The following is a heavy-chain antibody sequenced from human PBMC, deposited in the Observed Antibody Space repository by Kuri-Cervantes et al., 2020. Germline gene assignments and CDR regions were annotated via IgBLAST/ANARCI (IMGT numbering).Heavy chain of an antibody. J-gene: IGHJ4*02. CDR3: ATGGTGDSSGYYERVY. D-gene: IGHD3-22*01. CDR1: GSTVSSNY. CDR2: IYNNGST. Sequence: GESLKISCAASGSTVSSNYMSWVRQAPGKGLEWVSIIYNNGSTYYADSVKGRFTISRDNSKNTLYLQMNSLRAEDTAVYYCATGGTGDSSGYYERVYWGQGTLVTVSS. V-gene: IGHV3-53*01.